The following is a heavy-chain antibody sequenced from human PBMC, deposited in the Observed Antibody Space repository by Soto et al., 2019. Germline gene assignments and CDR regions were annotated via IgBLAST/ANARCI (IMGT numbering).Heavy chain of an antibody. CDR2: IIPILGIA. CDR1: GGTFSSYT. V-gene: IGHV1-69*02. CDR3: ARIGTTGIILSVY. Sequence: GASVKVSCKASGGTFSSYTISWVRQAPGQGLEWMGRIIPILGIANYAQKFQGRVTITADKSTSTAYMELSSLRSEDTAVYYCARIGTTGIILSVYWGQGTLVTVSS. J-gene: IGHJ4*02. D-gene: IGHD1-1*01.